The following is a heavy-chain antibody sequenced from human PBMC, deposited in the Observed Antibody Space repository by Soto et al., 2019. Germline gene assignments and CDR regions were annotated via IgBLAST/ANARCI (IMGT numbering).Heavy chain of an antibody. J-gene: IGHJ4*02. CDR3: ATQRDYGDYGAFDY. CDR1: GYTFTGYY. D-gene: IGHD4-17*01. CDR2: INPNSGGT. V-gene: IGHV1-2*04. Sequence: QVQLVQSGAEVKKPGASVKVSCKASGYTFTGYYMHWVRQAPGQGLEWRGWINPNSGGTNYAQKFQGWVTMTRATSISTAYMELSRLRSDDTAVYYCATQRDYGDYGAFDYWGQGTLVTVSS.